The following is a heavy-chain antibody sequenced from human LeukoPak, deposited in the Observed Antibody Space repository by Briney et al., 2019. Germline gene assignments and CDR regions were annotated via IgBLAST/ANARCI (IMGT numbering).Heavy chain of an antibody. Sequence: GGSLRLSCAASGFTFRSYAMSWVRQAPGKGLEWVSAIKDADATYYAGSVKGRFTISRDNSKDTLSLQMNSLRAEDTAVYYCAKESPYCHGTDCRIYYFDSWGQGILVTVSS. CDR3: AKESPYCHGTDCRIYYFDS. CDR1: GFTFRSYA. D-gene: IGHD2-15*01. CDR2: IKDADAT. J-gene: IGHJ4*02. V-gene: IGHV3-23*01.